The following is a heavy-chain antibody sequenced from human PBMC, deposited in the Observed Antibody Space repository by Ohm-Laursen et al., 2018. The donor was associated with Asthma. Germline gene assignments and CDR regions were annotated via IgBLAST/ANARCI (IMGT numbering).Heavy chain of an antibody. CDR3: ARARSGSSYDY. Sequence: SLRLSCAASGFTFSSYWMHWVRQAPGKGPVWVSRLNTDGSGTWYADSVKGRFTISRDNAKNTLYLQMNSLRAEDTAVYYWARARSGSSYDYWGQGTLVTVSS. D-gene: IGHD1-26*01. CDR1: GFTFSSYW. V-gene: IGHV3-74*01. J-gene: IGHJ4*02. CDR2: LNTDGSGT.